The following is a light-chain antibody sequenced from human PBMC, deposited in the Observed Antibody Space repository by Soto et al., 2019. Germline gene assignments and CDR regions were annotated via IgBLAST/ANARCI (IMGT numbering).Light chain of an antibody. J-gene: IGKJ4*01. Sequence: EIVLTQSPGTLSLSPGERATLPCRASQSVSSSYLAWYQQKPGQAPRLLIYGASIRAPGIPDRFSGSGSGTDFTLTIRRLEPEDFAVYYCQQYGNSLLTFGGGTKVEIK. CDR3: QQYGNSLLT. CDR1: QSVSSSY. CDR2: GAS. V-gene: IGKV3-20*01.